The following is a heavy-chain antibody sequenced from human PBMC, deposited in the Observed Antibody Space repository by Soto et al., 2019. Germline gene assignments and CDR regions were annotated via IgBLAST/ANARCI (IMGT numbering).Heavy chain of an antibody. J-gene: IGHJ6*02. Sequence: EVQLVESGGGLAKPGGSLRLSCAASGFTFSSYSMNWVRQAPGKGLEWVSSISSSSSYIYYADSVKGRFTISRDNAKNSLYLQMNSLRAEDTAVYYCARVSTAYSYGMDVWGQGPMVTVSS. CDR3: ARVSTAYSYGMDV. V-gene: IGHV3-21*01. CDR1: GFTFSSYS. D-gene: IGHD2-21*02. CDR2: ISSSSSYI.